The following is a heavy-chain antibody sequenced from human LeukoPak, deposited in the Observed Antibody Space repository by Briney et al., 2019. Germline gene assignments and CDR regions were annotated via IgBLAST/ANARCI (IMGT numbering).Heavy chain of an antibody. J-gene: IGHJ4*02. CDR2: INTNTGNP. CDR3: AREIVAAAGPYFDY. CDR1: GYTFTTYA. Sequence: ASVKVSCKASGYTFTTYAMNWVRQAPGQGLEWMGWINTNTGNPTYAQGFTGRFVFSLDTSVSTAYLQISSLKAEDTAVYYCAREIVAAAGPYFDYWGQGTLVTVSS. V-gene: IGHV7-4-1*02. D-gene: IGHD6-13*01.